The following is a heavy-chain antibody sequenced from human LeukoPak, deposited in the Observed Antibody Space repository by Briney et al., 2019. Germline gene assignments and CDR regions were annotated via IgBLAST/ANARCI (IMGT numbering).Heavy chain of an antibody. CDR2: IYYSGST. CDR1: GGTISSSSYY. D-gene: IGHD1-26*01. V-gene: IGHV4-39*01. J-gene: IGHJ4*02. Sequence: SETLSLTCTVSGGTISSSSYYWGWIRQPPGKGLEWIGSIYYSGSTYYNPSLKSRVTISVDTSKNQFSLKLSSVTAADTAVYYCARLSGSYYRPHFDYWGQGTLVTVSS. CDR3: ARLSGSYYRPHFDY.